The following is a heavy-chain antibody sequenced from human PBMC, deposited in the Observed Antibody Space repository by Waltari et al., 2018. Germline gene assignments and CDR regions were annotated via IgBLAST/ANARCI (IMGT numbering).Heavy chain of an antibody. CDR1: GFTFSSYS. J-gene: IGHJ4*02. CDR3: ARDWHSSSDFDY. Sequence: EVQLVESGGGLVKPGGSLRLSCAASGFTFSSYSMNWVRNATGKGLEWGASISSGSRYVYYADSVKVRFTISRDNAKNSLYLQMNSLRAEDTAVYYCARDWHSSSDFDYWGQVTLVTVSS. V-gene: IGHV3-21*01. CDR2: ISSGSRYV. D-gene: IGHD6-6*01.